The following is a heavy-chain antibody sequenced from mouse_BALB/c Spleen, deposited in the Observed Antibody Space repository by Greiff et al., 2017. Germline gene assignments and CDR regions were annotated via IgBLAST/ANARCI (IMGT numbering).Heavy chain of an antibody. J-gene: IGHJ4*01. CDR1: GYAFSSYW. CDR2: IYPGDGDT. V-gene: IGHV1-80*01. CDR3: AYAMDY. Sequence: VKLVESGAELVRPGSSVKISCQASGYAFSSYWMNWVKQRPGQGLEWIGQIYPGDGDTNYNGKFKGKATLTADKSSSTAYMQLSSLTSEDSAVYFCAYAMDYWGQGTSVTVSS.